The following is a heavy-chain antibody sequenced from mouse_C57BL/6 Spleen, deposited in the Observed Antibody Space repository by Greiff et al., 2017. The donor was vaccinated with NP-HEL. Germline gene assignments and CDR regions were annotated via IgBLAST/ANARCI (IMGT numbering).Heavy chain of an antibody. CDR1: GYAFSSYW. CDR2: IYPGDGDT. Sequence: VQLQQSGAELVKPGASVKISCKASGYAFSSYWMNWVKQRPGKGLEWIGQIYPGDGDTNYNGKFKGKATLTADKSSSTAYMQLSSLTSEDSAVYFCARGRGVYYAMDYWGQGTSVTVSS. CDR3: ARGRGVYYAMDY. J-gene: IGHJ4*01. V-gene: IGHV1-80*01.